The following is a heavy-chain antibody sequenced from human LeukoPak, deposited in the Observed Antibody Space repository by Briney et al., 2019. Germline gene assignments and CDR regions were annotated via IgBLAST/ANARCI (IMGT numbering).Heavy chain of an antibody. J-gene: IGHJ4*02. Sequence: PGGSLRLSCAASGFTFSSYSMNWVRQAPGKGLEWVSSISSSGSYIYYADSVKGRFTISRDNAENSLYLQMNSLRAEDTAVYYCARLRNDYGDYVLDYWGQGTLVTVSS. CDR3: ARLRNDYGDYVLDY. V-gene: IGHV3-21*01. CDR1: GFTFSSYS. D-gene: IGHD4-17*01. CDR2: ISSSGSYI.